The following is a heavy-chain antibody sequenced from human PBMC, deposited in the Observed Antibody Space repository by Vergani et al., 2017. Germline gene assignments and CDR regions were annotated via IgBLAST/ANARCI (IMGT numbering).Heavy chain of an antibody. CDR1: GWSFSGYY. J-gene: IGHJ5*02. Sequence: QVQLQQWGAGLLKPSETLSLTCAVYGWSFSGYYWSWIRQPPGKGLEWIGEINHSGSTNYNPSLKSRVTISVDTSKNQFSLKLSSVTAADTAVYYCARRRFGRIRSVDPWGQGTLVTVSS. D-gene: IGHD2-15*01. CDR2: INHSGST. CDR3: ARRRFGRIRSVDP. V-gene: IGHV4-34*01.